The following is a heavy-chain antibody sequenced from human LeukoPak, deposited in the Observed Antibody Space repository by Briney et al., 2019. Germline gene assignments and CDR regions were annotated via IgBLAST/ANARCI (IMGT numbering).Heavy chain of an antibody. V-gene: IGHV3-21*01. CDR3: ARDIVVVTAILDY. J-gene: IGHJ4*02. CDR1: GFTFSAYN. CDR2: ITTSSSYM. D-gene: IGHD2-21*02. Sequence: GGSLRLSCAASGFTFSAYNMNWVRRTPGKGLEWVSSITTSSSYMFYADSVRGRFTISGDNAENSLYLQMNSLRDEDTAVYYCARDIVVVTAILDYWGQGTLVTVSS.